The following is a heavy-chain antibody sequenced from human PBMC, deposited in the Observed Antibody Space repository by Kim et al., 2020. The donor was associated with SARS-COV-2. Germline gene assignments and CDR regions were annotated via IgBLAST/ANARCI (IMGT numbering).Heavy chain of an antibody. J-gene: IGHJ4*02. V-gene: IGHV5-51*01. D-gene: IGHD6-19*01. CDR3: ARQRQWLLDFDY. Sequence: RSSPTFQGPVTTSADKSISTAYLQWSSLKASDTAMYYCARQRQWLLDFDYWGQGTLVTVSS.